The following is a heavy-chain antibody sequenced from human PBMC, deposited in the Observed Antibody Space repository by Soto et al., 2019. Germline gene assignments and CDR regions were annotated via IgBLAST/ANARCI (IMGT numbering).Heavy chain of an antibody. V-gene: IGHV3-23*01. J-gene: IGHJ4*01. D-gene: IGHD1-1*01. Sequence: EVVLLESGGGLAQPGGSLRLSCVASGFTFSKYAMSWVRQAPGKGLEWVASISGTAVSTDYADSVKGRFTISRDNSKNTVSLQMDNLRVEDTATYFCVNWNDEDVDWGQGTLVAVSS. CDR3: VNWNDEDVD. CDR1: GFTFSKYA. CDR2: ISGTAVST.